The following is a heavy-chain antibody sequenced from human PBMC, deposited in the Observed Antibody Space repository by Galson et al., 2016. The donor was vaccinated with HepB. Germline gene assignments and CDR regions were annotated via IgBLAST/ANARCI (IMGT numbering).Heavy chain of an antibody. CDR1: GFTFSDYY. V-gene: IGHV3-11*06. J-gene: IGHJ3*02. CDR2: SSGSRTYT. Sequence: SLRLSCAASGFTFSDYYMTWIRQSPGKGLEWVSYSSGSRTYTNYADSVKGRFTISRDNAKNSLYLQMNSLRAEDTAVYYCARGGAWGAPPGEAFDIWGRGTMVTVSS. D-gene: IGHD3-16*01. CDR3: ARGGAWGAPPGEAFDI.